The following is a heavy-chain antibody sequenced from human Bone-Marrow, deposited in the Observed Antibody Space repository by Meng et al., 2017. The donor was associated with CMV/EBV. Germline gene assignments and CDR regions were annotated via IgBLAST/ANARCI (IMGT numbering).Heavy chain of an antibody. J-gene: IGHJ4*02. CDR1: GDSISRKF. D-gene: IGHD2-2*01. Sequence: GSLRLSCTVSGDSISRKFWSWIRQPPGKGLEWIGYLYDSASTKYSPFLKSRVIMSLGASGNQFSLKLSSVTAADTAVYYCARGGVVVPAAKSHYFDYWGQGTLVTGSS. CDR2: LYDSAST. V-gene: IGHV4-59*01. CDR3: ARGGVVVPAAKSHYFDY.